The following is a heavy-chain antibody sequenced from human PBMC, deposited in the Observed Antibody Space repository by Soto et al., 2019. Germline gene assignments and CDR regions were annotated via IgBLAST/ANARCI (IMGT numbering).Heavy chain of an antibody. D-gene: IGHD5-12*01. J-gene: IGHJ4*02. CDR2: INPNSGGT. V-gene: IGHV1-2*02. CDR3: ERGGYSGYDQPTPVYYFDY. CDR1: GYTFTGYY. Sequence: QVQLVQSGAEVKKPGASVKVSCKASGYTFTGYYMHWVRQAPGQGLEWMGWINPNSGGTHYAQKFQGRVTMTRDTSIRSAYMELSRLRSDETAVYYCERGGYSGYDQPTPVYYFDYWGQGTLVTVSS.